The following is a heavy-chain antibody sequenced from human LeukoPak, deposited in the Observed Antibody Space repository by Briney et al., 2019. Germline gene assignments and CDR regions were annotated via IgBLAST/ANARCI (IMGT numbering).Heavy chain of an antibody. CDR3: ARDKGYGDY. D-gene: IGHD5-12*01. CDR2: ISYDGSNK. CDR1: GFTFSSYA. Sequence: GGSLRLSCAASGFTFSSYAMHWVSQAPGKGLGWVAVISYDGSNKYYAHSVKGRFTISRDKSKNTLYLQMNSLRAEDTAVYYCARDKGYGDYWGQGTLVTVSS. J-gene: IGHJ4*02. V-gene: IGHV3-30-3*01.